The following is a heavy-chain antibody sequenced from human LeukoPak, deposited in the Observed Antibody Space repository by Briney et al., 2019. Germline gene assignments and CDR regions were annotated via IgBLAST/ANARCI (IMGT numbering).Heavy chain of an antibody. CDR2: IYYSGST. CDR1: GGSLSSYY. Sequence: SETLSLTCTVSGGSLSSYYWSWIRQPPGKGLEWIGYIYYSGSTNYNPSLRSRVTISVDTSKNQFSLKLSSVTAADTAVYYCARVRPWIQDGMDVWGQGTTVTVSS. J-gene: IGHJ6*02. V-gene: IGHV4-59*01. D-gene: IGHD5-18*01. CDR3: ARVRPWIQDGMDV.